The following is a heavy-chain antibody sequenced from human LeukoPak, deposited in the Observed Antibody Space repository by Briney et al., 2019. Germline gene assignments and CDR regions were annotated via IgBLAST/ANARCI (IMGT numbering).Heavy chain of an antibody. CDR1: GGSITSGDYY. J-gene: IGHJ5*02. CDR2: IHYSGNP. Sequence: SETLSLTCTVSGGSITSGDYYWNWIRQPPGKGLEWIGYIHYSGNPYFNPFLKSRGTISVDTSKNQFSLKLSSVTAADTAVYYCARDPAVAGTVNWFDPWGQGTLVTVSS. CDR3: ARDPAVAGTVNWFDP. V-gene: IGHV4-30-4*01. D-gene: IGHD6-19*01.